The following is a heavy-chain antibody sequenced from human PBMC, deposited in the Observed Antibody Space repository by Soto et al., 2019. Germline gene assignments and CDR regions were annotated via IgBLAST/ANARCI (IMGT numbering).Heavy chain of an antibody. CDR3: TIGSWSGEVFDI. D-gene: IGHD2-21*01. CDR1: GGTFSTYS. J-gene: IGHJ3*02. Sequence: QVQLVQSGAEVKKPGSSVKVSCKDSGGTFSTYSLFWVRQAPGQGLEWMGRINPMLGIRNYAQRFQDRVTITAHKTTATAHMELSSLRSEDTALYYCTIGSWSGEVFDIWGQGTMVTVSS. V-gene: IGHV1-69*02. CDR2: INPMLGIR.